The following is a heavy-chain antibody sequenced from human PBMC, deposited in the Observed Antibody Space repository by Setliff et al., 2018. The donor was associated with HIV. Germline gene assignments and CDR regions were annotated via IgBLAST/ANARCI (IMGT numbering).Heavy chain of an antibody. Sequence: GGSLRLSCAASGFTFMNYAMSWVRQAPGKGLAWVSTISGSGGNTYYADSVKGRFTISRDNSNNMLFLRMNSLRAEDTAVYYCAQAQTSVSGSYYQYLQHWGQGTLVTVSS. CDR1: GFTFMNYA. D-gene: IGHD3-10*01. CDR2: ISGSGGNT. CDR3: AQAQTSVSGSYYQYLQH. V-gene: IGHV3-23*01. J-gene: IGHJ1*01.